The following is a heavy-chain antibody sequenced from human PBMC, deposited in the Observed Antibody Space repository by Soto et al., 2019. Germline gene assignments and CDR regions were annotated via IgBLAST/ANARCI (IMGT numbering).Heavy chain of an antibody. CDR2: ISAYNGNT. Sequence: ASVKVSCKASGYTFTSYGISWVRQAPGQGLEWMGWISAYNGNTNYAQKLQGRVPMTTDTSTSTAYMELRSLRSDDTAVYYCARDYYGSGRLNAHNWFDPWGQGTLVTVSS. D-gene: IGHD3-10*01. CDR3: ARDYYGSGRLNAHNWFDP. J-gene: IGHJ5*02. V-gene: IGHV1-18*01. CDR1: GYTFTSYG.